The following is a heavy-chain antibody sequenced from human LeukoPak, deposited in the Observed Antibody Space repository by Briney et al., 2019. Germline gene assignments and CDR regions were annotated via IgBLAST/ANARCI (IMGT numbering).Heavy chain of an antibody. V-gene: IGHV1-8*03. Sequence: GASVKVSCKASGYTFTTYDINWVRRAPGQGHEWMGWMDPNNGNTVYAHKFQGRVTITRNTSISTAYMELSSLRSEDTAVYYCARAPRPDYFDYWGQGTLVTVSS. CDR3: ARAPRPDYFDY. J-gene: IGHJ4*02. CDR2: MDPNNGNT. CDR1: GYTFTTYD.